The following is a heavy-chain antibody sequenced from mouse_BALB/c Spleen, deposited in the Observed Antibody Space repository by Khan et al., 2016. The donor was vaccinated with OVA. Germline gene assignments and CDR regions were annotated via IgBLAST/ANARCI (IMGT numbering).Heavy chain of an antibody. D-gene: IGHD2-10*01. Sequence: QIQLVQSGPELKKPGETVKISCKASGYTFTNYGMNWVKQSPGKALKWMGWINTYTGEPTYADDFKGRFAFSLETSASTAYLQINTLKHEDTATYFCARPPYCSYTLDYWGQGTSVTVSS. J-gene: IGHJ4*01. V-gene: IGHV9-3-1*01. CDR1: GYTFTNYG. CDR3: ARPPYCSYTLDY. CDR2: INTYTGEP.